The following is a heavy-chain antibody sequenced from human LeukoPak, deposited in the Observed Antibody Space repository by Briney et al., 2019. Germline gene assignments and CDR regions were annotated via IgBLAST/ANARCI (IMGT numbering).Heavy chain of an antibody. Sequence: SETLSLTCTVSGGSISSSSYYWGWIRQPPGKGLEWIGYIYYSGSTYYNPSLKSRVTISVDTSKNQFSLKLSSVTAADTAVYYCASETEETVWGQGTTVTVSS. CDR1: GGSISSSSYY. D-gene: IGHD1-14*01. V-gene: IGHV4-30-4*08. CDR3: ASETEETV. CDR2: IYYSGST. J-gene: IGHJ6*02.